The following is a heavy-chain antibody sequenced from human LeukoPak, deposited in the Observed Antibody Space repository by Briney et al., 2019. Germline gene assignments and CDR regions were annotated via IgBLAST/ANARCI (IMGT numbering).Heavy chain of an antibody. CDR3: AELRSRVDY. CDR1: GFTFSSYA. Sequence: GGSLRLSCAASGFTFSSYAMHWVRQAPGKGLEWVSSISSSSYIYYADSVRGRFTISRDNAKNSLYLQMNSLRAEDTAVYYCAELRSRVDYWGQGTLVTVSS. J-gene: IGHJ4*02. D-gene: IGHD3-10*01. V-gene: IGHV3-21*01. CDR2: ISSSSYI.